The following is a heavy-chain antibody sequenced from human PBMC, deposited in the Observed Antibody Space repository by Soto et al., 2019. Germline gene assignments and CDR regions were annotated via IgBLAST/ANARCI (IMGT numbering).Heavy chain of an antibody. CDR1: GFTFSTYA. Sequence: EVQLVESGGGLVQPGGSLRLSCAASGFTFSTYAMHWVRQAPGKGLEYVSAITSNGGNTYYANSVKGRFTISRDNSKNTLYLQMGSLRPEDMAVYSCARAGISGWYMDWGQGTLVTVSS. V-gene: IGHV3-64*01. CDR3: ARAGISGWYMD. CDR2: ITSNGGNT. D-gene: IGHD6-19*01. J-gene: IGHJ4*02.